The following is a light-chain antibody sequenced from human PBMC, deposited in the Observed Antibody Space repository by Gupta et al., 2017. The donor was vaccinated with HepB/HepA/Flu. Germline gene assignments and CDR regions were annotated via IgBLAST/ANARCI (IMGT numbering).Light chain of an antibody. CDR3: QHENNCPPKIT. V-gene: IGKV3-15*01. CDR2: NAF. CDR1: QSVGKN. J-gene: IGKJ5*01. Sequence: ELVLTQSQATLSVSPGERVSLSCRASQSVGKNLAWYQQRLGQAPRLLIYNAFTRARDIPARFSGSGDGTEFTLAITNLQSEDFAVYYCQHENNCPPKITFGQGTRLETK.